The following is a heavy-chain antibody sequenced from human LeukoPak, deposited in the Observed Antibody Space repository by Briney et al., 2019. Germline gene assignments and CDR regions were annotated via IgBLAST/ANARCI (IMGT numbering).Heavy chain of an antibody. D-gene: IGHD2-2*01. J-gene: IGHJ4*02. CDR1: GYTFTDYY. CDR3: ARANFLYCSSTSCLFDY. Sequence: ASVKVSCKASGYTFTDYYMHWVRQAPGQGFEWMGWINPNDGDTNYAQKFQGRVTMTRDTSISTAHMEVSRLRSDDTAVYYCARANFLYCSSTSCLFDYWGQGTLVTVSS. CDR2: INPNDGDT. V-gene: IGHV1-2*02.